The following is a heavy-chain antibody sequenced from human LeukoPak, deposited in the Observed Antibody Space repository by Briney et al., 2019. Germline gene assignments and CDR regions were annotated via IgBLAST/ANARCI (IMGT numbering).Heavy chain of an antibody. Sequence: GGSLRLSCAASGITFSSYVMHWVRQAPGKGLELVALISYDGSNQYYAGSVKDRFTISRDNSKNTLYLQMNSLRAEDTAVYYCAKGDYYYDSSVYLGRDYWGQGTLVTVSS. J-gene: IGHJ4*02. CDR2: ISYDGSNQ. CDR1: GITFSSYV. CDR3: AKGDYYYDSSVYLGRDY. D-gene: IGHD3-22*01. V-gene: IGHV3-30*18.